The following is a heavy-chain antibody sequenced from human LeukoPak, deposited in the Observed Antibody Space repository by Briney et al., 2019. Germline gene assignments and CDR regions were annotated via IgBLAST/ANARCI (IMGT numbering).Heavy chain of an antibody. CDR1: GYTFTGYY. CDR3: ARHIVVVPAANFSYYYYYYMDV. V-gene: IGHV1-2*02. Sequence: ASVKVSCKASGYTFTGYYMQWVRQAPGQGLEWMGWVNPNSVGTNYAQKFQGRVTMTRDTSISTAYMELSRLRSDDTAVYYCARHIVVVPAANFSYYYYYYMDVWGKGTTVTVSS. CDR2: VNPNSVGT. J-gene: IGHJ6*03. D-gene: IGHD2-2*01.